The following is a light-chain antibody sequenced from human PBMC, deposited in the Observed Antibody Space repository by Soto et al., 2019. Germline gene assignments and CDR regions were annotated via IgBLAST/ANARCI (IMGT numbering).Light chain of an antibody. J-gene: IGKJ4*01. CDR3: QQYYSYLPLT. V-gene: IGKV1-5*01. CDR1: QSISSW. Sequence: DIQMTQSPSTLSASVGDRVTITCRASQSISSWLAWYQQKPGKAPKLLIYDASSLESGVPSRFSGSGSGTDFTLTISCLQSEDFATYYCQQYYSYLPLTFGGGTKVDIK. CDR2: DAS.